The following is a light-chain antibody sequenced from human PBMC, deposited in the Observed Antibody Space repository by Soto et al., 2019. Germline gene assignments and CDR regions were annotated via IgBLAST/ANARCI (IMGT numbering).Light chain of an antibody. J-gene: IGKJ1*01. CDR3: QQYGSSPLWT. CDR2: GAS. Sequence: EIVLTQSPATLSLSPGERATLSCRASETIRNLLAWYQQRPGQAPRLLIYGASSRATGIPDRFSGSGSGTDFTLTISRLEPEDFAVYYCQQYGSSPLWTFGQGTKVDI. V-gene: IGKV3-20*01. CDR1: ETIRNL.